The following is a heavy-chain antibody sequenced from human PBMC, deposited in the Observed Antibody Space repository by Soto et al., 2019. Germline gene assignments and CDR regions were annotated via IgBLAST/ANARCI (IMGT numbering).Heavy chain of an antibody. CDR1: GGTFSSYA. D-gene: IGHD6-13*01. CDR3: ARDECSSWYAETNWFDP. V-gene: IGHV1-69*12. CDR2: IIPIFGTA. Sequence: QVQLVQSGAEVKKPGSSVKVSCKASGGTFSSYAISWVRQAPGQGLEWMGGIIPIFGTANYAQKFQGRVTMTADESTSTAYMALSSLRSEDTAVYYCARDECSSWYAETNWFDPWGQGTLVTVSS. J-gene: IGHJ5*02.